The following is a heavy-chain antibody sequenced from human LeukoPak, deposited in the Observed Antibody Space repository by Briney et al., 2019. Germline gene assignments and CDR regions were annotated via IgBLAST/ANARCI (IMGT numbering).Heavy chain of an antibody. J-gene: IGHJ4*02. CDR2: ISYDGSNK. D-gene: IGHD1-26*01. Sequence: PGGSLRLSCAASGFTFSSYAMHWVRQAPGKGLEWVAVISYDGSNKYYADSVKGRFTISRDNSKNTLYLQMNSLRAEDTAVYYCARGRSGSYPPGIYWGQGTLVTVSS. CDR1: GFTFSSYA. V-gene: IGHV3-30-3*01. CDR3: ARGRSGSYPPGIY.